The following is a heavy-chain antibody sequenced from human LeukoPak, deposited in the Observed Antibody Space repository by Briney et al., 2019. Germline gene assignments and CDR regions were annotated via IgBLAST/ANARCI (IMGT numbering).Heavy chain of an antibody. Sequence: PSETLSLTCTVSGGSISSSSYYWGWIRQPPGKGLEWIGSIYYSGSTYYNPPLKSRVTISVDTSKNQFSLKLSSVTAADTAVYYCARHRDGYNLDYWGQGTLVTVSS. CDR3: ARHRDGYNLDY. CDR1: GGSISSSSYY. J-gene: IGHJ4*02. CDR2: IYYSGST. D-gene: IGHD5-24*01. V-gene: IGHV4-39*01.